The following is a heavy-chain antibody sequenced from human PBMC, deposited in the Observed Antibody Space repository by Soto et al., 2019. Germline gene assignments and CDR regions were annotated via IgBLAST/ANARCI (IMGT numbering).Heavy chain of an antibody. Sequence: SETLSLTCTVSGGSISSSSSYWGRIRQPPGKGLEWIGSMSYSGSTYHNPSLKSRVTLSVDTTQNQFSLKLTSVTAADTAVYYCARGFWCSSTSCYAGILLRAFAIWGQGTLVTVSS. CDR1: GGSISSSSSY. CDR3: ARGFWCSSTSCYAGILLRAFAI. CDR2: MSYSGST. D-gene: IGHD2-2*01. V-gene: IGHV4-39*01. J-gene: IGHJ3*02.